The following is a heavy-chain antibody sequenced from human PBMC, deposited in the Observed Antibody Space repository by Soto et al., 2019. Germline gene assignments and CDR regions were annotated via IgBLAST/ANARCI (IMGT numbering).Heavy chain of an antibody. V-gene: IGHV3-30-3*01. J-gene: IGHJ5*02. CDR1: GFTFSNYA. CDR3: ARDRTTIVGAYWACVS. Sequence: QEQLVESGGGVVQPGRSLRLSCAASGFTFSNYAMHWVRQAPGKGLEWVAVISYDGSNKYYADSVKGRFTISRDNSKNMLYLQMNGLRAEDTAVYYCARDRTTIVGAYWACVSWGQGTLVTVSS. CDR2: ISYDGSNK. D-gene: IGHD1-26*01.